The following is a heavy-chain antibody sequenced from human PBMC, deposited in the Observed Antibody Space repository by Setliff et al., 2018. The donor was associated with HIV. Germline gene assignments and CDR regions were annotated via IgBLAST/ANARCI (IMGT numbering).Heavy chain of an antibody. V-gene: IGHV3-21*01. Sequence: GGSLRLSCAASGFTFSSYWMHWVRQAPGKGLEWVSSIDSSSTFIYYADSVEGRFTISRDNAKNSLYLQMNSLRGEDTALYYCARSVRGALYFDFWGQGTLVTVSS. CDR3: ARSVRGALYFDF. D-gene: IGHD2-8*01. CDR2: IDSSSTFI. J-gene: IGHJ4*02. CDR1: GFTFSSYW.